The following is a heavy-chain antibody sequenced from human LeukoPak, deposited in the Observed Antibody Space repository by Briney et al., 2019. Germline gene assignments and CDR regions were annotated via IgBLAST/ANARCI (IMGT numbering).Heavy chain of an antibody. J-gene: IGHJ3*02. Sequence: SETLSLTCTVSGGSISSYYWSWIRQPPGKGLEWIGYIYYSGSTNYNPSLKSRVTISVDTSKNQFSLKLSSVTAAGTAVYYCARGRLDDSTPVDAFDIWGQGTMVTVSS. CDR3: ARGRLDDSTPVDAFDI. D-gene: IGHD1-1*01. CDR2: IYYSGST. CDR1: GGSISSYY. V-gene: IGHV4-59*01.